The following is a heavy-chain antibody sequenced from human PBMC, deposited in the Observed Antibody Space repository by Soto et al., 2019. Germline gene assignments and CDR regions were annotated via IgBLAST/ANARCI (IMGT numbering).Heavy chain of an antibody. D-gene: IGHD1-26*01. CDR2: ISFDGSNQ. V-gene: IGHV3-30*18. J-gene: IGHJ4*02. CDR3: AKDRGRGSYPGGDFDH. Sequence: ESGGGVVQPGRSLRLSCEGSGFSFRSFGMHWVRQSPAKGLEWLAIISFDGSNQYYADSVKGQFIISRDNSKNTVYLEMNNLRPEDTAVYYCAKDRGRGSYPGGDFDHWGRGTLVTVSS. CDR1: GFSFRSFG.